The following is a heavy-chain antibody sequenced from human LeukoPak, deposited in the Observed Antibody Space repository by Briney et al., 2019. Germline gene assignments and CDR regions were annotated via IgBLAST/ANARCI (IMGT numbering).Heavy chain of an antibody. D-gene: IGHD6-13*01. Sequence: SVKVSCKASGGTFSSYAISWVRQAPGQGLEWMGGIIPIFGTANYAQKFQGRVTITADESTSTAYMELSSLRSEDTAVYYCARDVEESSSWSFLNYYYGMDVWGQGTTVTVSS. CDR1: GGTFSSYA. CDR3: ARDVEESSSWSFLNYYYGMDV. V-gene: IGHV1-69*13. J-gene: IGHJ6*02. CDR2: IIPIFGTA.